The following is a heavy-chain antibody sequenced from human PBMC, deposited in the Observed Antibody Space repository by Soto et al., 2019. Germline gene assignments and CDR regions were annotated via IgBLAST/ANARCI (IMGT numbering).Heavy chain of an antibody. CDR1: GVSISRGDYY. CDR3: PIALRSITGNGDGFDI. Sequence: PSETLSLTCTVSGVSISRGDYYLSWLRQPPGQGLEWIGYIYYSGSSYYNPSIKSRVTISVDTSKKQFSLKLSSVTAADTAVYYWPIALRSITGNGDGFDIWGQGTMVTVSS. D-gene: IGHD1-20*01. CDR2: IYYSGSS. V-gene: IGHV4-30-4*08. J-gene: IGHJ3*02.